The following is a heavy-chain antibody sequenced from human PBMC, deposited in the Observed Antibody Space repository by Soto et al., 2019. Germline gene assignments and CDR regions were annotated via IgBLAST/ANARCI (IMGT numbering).Heavy chain of an antibody. V-gene: IGHV4-61*08. J-gene: IGHJ4*02. Sequence: SETLSLSCTLSADSFRAADYYWSWIRQPLGKGPEWIGYTYYNGDTKYNPALKSRVTMSVDTSKNQFSLRLSSVTAADTAVYFCARGPGYIDGRRTFDFWGRGIMFTVSS. CDR2: TYYNGDT. CDR1: ADSFRAADYY. D-gene: IGHD6-25*01. CDR3: ARGPGYIDGRRTFDF.